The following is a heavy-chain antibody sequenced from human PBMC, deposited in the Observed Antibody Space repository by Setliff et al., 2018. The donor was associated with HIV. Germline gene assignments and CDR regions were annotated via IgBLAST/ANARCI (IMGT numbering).Heavy chain of an antibody. CDR3: ARVGSVGYFRFFDC. V-gene: IGHV4-61*09. D-gene: IGHD1-26*01. CDR1: RDSMSSETFY. CDR2: ISPSEST. J-gene: IGHJ4*02. Sequence: SETLSLTCTVSRDSMSSETFYWSWVRKPAGKRLEWIGHISPSESTNYHPALKSRATISLDTSKNQVHLTLTSVTAADTAVYHCARVGSVGYFRFFDCWGQGTLVTVSS.